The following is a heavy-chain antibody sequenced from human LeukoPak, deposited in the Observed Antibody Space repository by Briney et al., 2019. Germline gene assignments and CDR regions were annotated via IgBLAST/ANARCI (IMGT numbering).Heavy chain of an antibody. Sequence: GGSLRLSCAASGFTFSSYWMHWVRQAPGKGLVWVSRINSDGSSTSYADSVKGRFTISRDNAKNTLYLQMNSLRAEDTAVHYCASDNGYYYYGMDVWGKGTTVTVSS. CDR1: GFTFSSYW. V-gene: IGHV3-74*01. J-gene: IGHJ6*04. CDR2: INSDGSST. CDR3: ASDNGYYYYGMDV.